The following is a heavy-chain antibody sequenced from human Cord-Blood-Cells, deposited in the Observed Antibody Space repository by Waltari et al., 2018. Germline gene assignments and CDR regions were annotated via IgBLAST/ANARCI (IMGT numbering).Heavy chain of an antibody. CDR3: AGYGMDV. CDR2: IYPSGST. J-gene: IGHJ6*02. V-gene: IGHV4-38-2*01. Sequence: QVQLQESGPGLVKPSETLSLTCAVAGYSISSGYYWGWIRQPPGKGLEWIGSIYPSGSTYYNPSLKSRVTISVDTSKNQFSLKLSSVTAADTAVYYCAGYGMDVWGQGTTVTVSS. CDR1: GYSISSGYY.